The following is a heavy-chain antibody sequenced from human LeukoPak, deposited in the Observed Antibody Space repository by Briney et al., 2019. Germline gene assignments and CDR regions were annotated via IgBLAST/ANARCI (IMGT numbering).Heavy chain of an antibody. CDR3: VKEITPQVAHAIDP. V-gene: IGHV3-30*18. D-gene: IGHD1-14*01. J-gene: IGHJ5*02. CDR1: GFTFSNYG. Sequence: GWSLRLSCAAPGFTFSNYGMQWVRQAPGKGLEWVGVISFDGRLMFYGDSVKGRFIISRDNSKNTLYLQMNTLRAEDTAIYYCVKEITPQVAHAIDPWGQGTLVTVSS. CDR2: ISFDGRLM.